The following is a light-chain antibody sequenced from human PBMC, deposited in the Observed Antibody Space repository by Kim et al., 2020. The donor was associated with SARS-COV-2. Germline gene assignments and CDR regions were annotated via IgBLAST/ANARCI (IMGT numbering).Light chain of an antibody. V-gene: IGKV1-5*01. J-gene: IGKJ2*01. CDR2: DAS. CDR3: QQYNSYPYT. CDR1: QSISSW. Sequence: DIQMTQSPSTLSASVGDRVTITCRASQSISSWLAWYQQKPGKAHKLLIYDASSLESGVPSRFSGSGSGTEFTLTISSLQPDDFATYYCQQYNSYPYTFGQGTKLEI.